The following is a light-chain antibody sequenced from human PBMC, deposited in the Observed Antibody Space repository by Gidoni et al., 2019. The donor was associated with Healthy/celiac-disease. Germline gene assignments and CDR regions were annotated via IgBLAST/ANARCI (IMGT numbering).Light chain of an antibody. CDR3: CSYAGSSDVV. J-gene: IGLJ2*01. CDR1: SSHVGSYNL. CDR2: EGS. V-gene: IGLV2-23*01. Sequence: QSALTQPASVSGSPGQSITISCTGTSSHVGSYNLVSWYQQHPGKAPKLMIYEGSKRPSGVSNRFSGSKSGNTASRTISGLQAEDEADYYCCSYAGSSDVVFGGGTKLTVL.